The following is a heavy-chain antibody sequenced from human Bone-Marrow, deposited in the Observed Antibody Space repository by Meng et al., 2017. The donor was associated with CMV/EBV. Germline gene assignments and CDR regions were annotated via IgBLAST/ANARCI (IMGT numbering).Heavy chain of an antibody. J-gene: IGHJ3*02. CDR2: VYPGDSDT. Sequence: GESLKISCTGSGYSFTSYWIGWVRQMPGKGLEWMGIVYPGDSDTRYSPSFQGQVTISADKSISTAYLQWSSLKASDTAMYYCARPPLGYCSSTSCFSAFDIWGQGTTVTVSS. CDR1: GYSFTSYW. V-gene: IGHV5-51*01. CDR3: ARPPLGYCSSTSCFSAFDI. D-gene: IGHD2-2*01.